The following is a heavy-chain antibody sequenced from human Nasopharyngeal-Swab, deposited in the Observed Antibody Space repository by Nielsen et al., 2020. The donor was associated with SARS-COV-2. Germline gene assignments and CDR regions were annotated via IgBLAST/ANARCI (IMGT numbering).Heavy chain of an antibody. J-gene: IGHJ6*03. Sequence: GGSLRLSCAASGFTFSSYGMHWVRQAPGKGLEWVAVIWYDGSNKYYADSVKGRFTISRDNSKNTLYLQMSSLRAEDTAVYYCASARTAYYYYYMDVWGKGTTVTVSS. CDR1: GFTFSSYG. CDR3: ASARTAYYYYYMDV. CDR2: IWYDGSNK. V-gene: IGHV3-33*01.